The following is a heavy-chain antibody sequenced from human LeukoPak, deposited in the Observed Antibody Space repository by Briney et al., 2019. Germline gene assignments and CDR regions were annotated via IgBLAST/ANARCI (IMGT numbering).Heavy chain of an antibody. CDR2: ISGSGGST. CDR1: GFTFSSYA. V-gene: IGHV3-23*01. D-gene: IGHD3-3*01. CDR3: AKVPGAESSITVFGVAHGGIDP. Sequence: GGSLRLSCAASGFTFSSYAMSWVRQAPGKGLEWVSAISGSGGSTYYADSVKGRFTISRDNSKNTLYLQMNSLRAEDAAVYYCAKVPGAESSITVFGVAHGGIDPWGQGTLVTVSS. J-gene: IGHJ5*02.